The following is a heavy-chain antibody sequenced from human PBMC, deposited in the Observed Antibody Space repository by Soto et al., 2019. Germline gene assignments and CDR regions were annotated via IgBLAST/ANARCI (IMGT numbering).Heavy chain of an antibody. CDR1: GYAFTTYG. V-gene: IGHV1-18*01. CDR2: ISAHNGNT. Sequence: QVHLVQSGAEVKKPGASVKVSCQGSGYAFTTYGITWVRQAPGQGLEWMGWISAHNGNTNYAQKLQGRVTVTRDTSTSTAYMELRSLRYDDTALYYCARGRYGDYWGQGALVIVSS. J-gene: IGHJ4*02. CDR3: ARGRYGDY. D-gene: IGHD1-1*01.